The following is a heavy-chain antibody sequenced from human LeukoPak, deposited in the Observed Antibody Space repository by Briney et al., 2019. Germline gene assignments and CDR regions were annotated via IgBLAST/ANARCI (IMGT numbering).Heavy chain of an antibody. CDR1: GYTFTSYG. CDR2: ISVYNGNT. J-gene: IGHJ6*02. D-gene: IGHD5-24*01. CDR3: AREEISFYGMDV. Sequence: ASVKVSCKASGYTFTSYGISRVRQAPGQGLEWMGWISVYNGNTNYAQKLQGRVTMTTDTSTSTAYMELRSLRSDDTAVYYCAREEISFYGMDVWGQGTTVTVSS. V-gene: IGHV1-18*01.